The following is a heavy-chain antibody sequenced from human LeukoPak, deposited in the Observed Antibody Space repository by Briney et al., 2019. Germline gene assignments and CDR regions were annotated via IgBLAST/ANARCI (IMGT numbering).Heavy chain of an antibody. J-gene: IGHJ2*01. CDR2: ISAYNGNT. CDR1: GYTFTSYG. Sequence: ASVKVPCKASGYTFTSYGISWVRQAPGQGLEWMGWISAYNGNTNYAQKLQGRVTMTTDTSTSTAYMELRSLRSDDTAVYYCARSIAVAGRGWYFDLWGRGTLVTVSS. D-gene: IGHD6-19*01. V-gene: IGHV1-18*01. CDR3: ARSIAVAGRGWYFDL.